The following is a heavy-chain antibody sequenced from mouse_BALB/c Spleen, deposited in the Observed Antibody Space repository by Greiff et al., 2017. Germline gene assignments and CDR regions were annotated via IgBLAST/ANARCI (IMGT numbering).Heavy chain of an antibody. Sequence: EVKLMESGGGLVKPGGSLKLSCAASGFTFSSYAMSWVRQTPEKRLEWVASISSGGSTYYPDSVKGRFTISRDNARNILYLQMSSLRSEDTAMYYCAREGYYGDWYFDVWGAGTTVTVSS. CDR3: AREGYYGDWYFDV. D-gene: IGHD1-2*01. CDR2: ISSGGST. J-gene: IGHJ1*01. V-gene: IGHV5-6-5*01. CDR1: GFTFSSYA.